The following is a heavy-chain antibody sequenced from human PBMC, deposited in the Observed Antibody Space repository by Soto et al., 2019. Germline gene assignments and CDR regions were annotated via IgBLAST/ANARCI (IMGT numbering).Heavy chain of an antibody. J-gene: IGHJ3*02. D-gene: IGHD6-6*01. CDR3: AMGFQVYSSSHFSFDI. CDR2: ISAYNGNT. Sequence: ASVKVSCKASGYTFTSYGISWVGQAPGQGLEWMGWISAYNGNTNYAQKLQGRVTMTTDTSTSTAYMELRSLRSDDTAVYYCAMGFQVYSSSHFSFDIWGQGTMVTVSS. V-gene: IGHV1-18*01. CDR1: GYTFTSYG.